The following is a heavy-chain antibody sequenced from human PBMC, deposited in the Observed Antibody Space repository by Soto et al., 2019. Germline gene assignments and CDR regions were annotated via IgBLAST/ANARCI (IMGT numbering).Heavy chain of an antibody. Sequence: PSETLSLTCTVSGGSISSSSYYWGWIRQPPGKGLEWIGSIYYSGSTYYNPSLKSRVTISVDTSKHQFSLKLSSVTVADMAVIYCASPKIAFYNWFDPWGQGTLVIVSS. D-gene: IGHD3-3*02. CDR1: GGSISSSSYY. V-gene: IGHV4-39*01. CDR2: IYYSGST. J-gene: IGHJ5*02. CDR3: ASPKIAFYNWFDP.